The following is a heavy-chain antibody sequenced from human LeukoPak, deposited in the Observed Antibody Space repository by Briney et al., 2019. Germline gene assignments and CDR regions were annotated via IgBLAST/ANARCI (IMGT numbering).Heavy chain of an antibody. CDR1: GYTFTSYG. CDR2: ISAYNGNT. V-gene: IGHV1-18*01. Sequence: ASVKVSCKASGYTFTSYGISWVRQAPGQGLEWVRWISAYNGNTNYAQKLQGRVTMTTDTSTSTAYMELRSLRSDDTAVYYCARDGIWSGYYSYLYYFDYWGQGTLVTVSS. J-gene: IGHJ4*02. CDR3: ARDGIWSGYYSYLYYFDY. D-gene: IGHD3-3*01.